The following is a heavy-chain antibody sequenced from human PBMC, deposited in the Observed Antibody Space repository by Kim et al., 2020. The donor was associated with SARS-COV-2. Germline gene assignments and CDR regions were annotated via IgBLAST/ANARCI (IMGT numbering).Heavy chain of an antibody. Sequence: GGSLRLSCAASGFTYSRYWMHWVRQAPGKGLVWVSPINTDGSSTSYADSVKGRFTISRDNAKNTLYLQMNSLRAEDTAVYYCVRGGEYGGYGDMWGQGTLVTVSS. CDR3: VRGGEYGGYGDM. CDR2: INTDGSST. CDR1: GFTYSRYW. V-gene: IGHV3-74*01. J-gene: IGHJ4*02. D-gene: IGHD5-12*01.